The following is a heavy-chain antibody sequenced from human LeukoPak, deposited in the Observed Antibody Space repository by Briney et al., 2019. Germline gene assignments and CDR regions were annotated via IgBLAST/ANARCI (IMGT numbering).Heavy chain of an antibody. Sequence: ASVKVSCKASGYTFTGYYMHWVRQAPGQGLEWMGWINPNSGGTNYAQKFQGWVTMTRDTSISTAYMELSRLRSDDTAVYYCARGQTWSSLGSGWYRRGAFDIWGQGTMVTVSS. CDR2: INPNSGGT. J-gene: IGHJ3*02. D-gene: IGHD6-19*01. CDR3: ARGQTWSSLGSGWYRRGAFDI. CDR1: GYTFTGYY. V-gene: IGHV1-2*04.